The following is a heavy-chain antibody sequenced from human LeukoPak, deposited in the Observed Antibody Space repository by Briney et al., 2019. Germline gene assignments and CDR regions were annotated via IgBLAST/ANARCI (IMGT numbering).Heavy chain of an antibody. J-gene: IGHJ4*02. CDR2: ILVGSGNT. V-gene: IGHV1-58*01. Sequence: SVKVSCKASGFTFTSTAVQWVRQARGQRLEWIGWILVGSGNTNYAQMFQERVTLTWDVSTSTAYMVLSSLRSEDTAIYYRASDPPYTSSSAWWGQGTLVTVSS. CDR1: GFTFTSTA. CDR3: ASDPPYTSSSAW. D-gene: IGHD2-2*01.